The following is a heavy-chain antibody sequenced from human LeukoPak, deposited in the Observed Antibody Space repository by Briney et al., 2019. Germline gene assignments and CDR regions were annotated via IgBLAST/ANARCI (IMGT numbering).Heavy chain of an antibody. Sequence: ASVKVSCKASGYTFTSYAMNWVRQAPGQGLEWMGWINTNTGNPTYAQGFTGRFVFSLDTSVSTAHLQISSLEAEDTAVYYCARAPNYYNCGVYSSLWFAPGGQEPLVTFSS. CDR3: ARAPNYYNCGVYSSLWFAP. V-gene: IGHV7-4-1*02. J-gene: IGHJ5*02. CDR1: GYTFTSYA. CDR2: INTNTGNP. D-gene: IGHD3-22*01.